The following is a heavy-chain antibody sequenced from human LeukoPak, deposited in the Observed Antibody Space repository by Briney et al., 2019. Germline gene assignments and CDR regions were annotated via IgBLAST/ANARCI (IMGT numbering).Heavy chain of an antibody. V-gene: IGHV3-64*01. CDR2: ISSNGGST. CDR1: GFTFSSYA. CDR3: ARGAKYYYYYMDV. Sequence: GGSLRLSCAASGFTFSSYAMHWVRQAPGKGLEYVSAISSNGGSTYYANSVKGRFTISRDNSKSTLYLQMGSLRAEDMAVYYCARGAKYYYYYMDVGGKGTTVTISS. J-gene: IGHJ6*03.